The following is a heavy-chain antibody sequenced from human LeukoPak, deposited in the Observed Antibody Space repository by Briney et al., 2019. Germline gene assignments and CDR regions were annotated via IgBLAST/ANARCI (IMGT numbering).Heavy chain of an antibody. CDR2: MSYSRST. V-gene: IGHV4-59*01. CDR1: GGSISSYY. J-gene: IGHJ3*01. Sequence: SETLSLTCGVSGGSISSYYWSWIRQPPGKGLEWIASMSYSRSTDYNPSLKSRVTISVDTSKNQFSLRLNSVTAADTAVYYCARDAPEYYDSSGPRLGGAFDVWGQGTMVTVSA. D-gene: IGHD3-22*01. CDR3: ARDAPEYYDSSGPRLGGAFDV.